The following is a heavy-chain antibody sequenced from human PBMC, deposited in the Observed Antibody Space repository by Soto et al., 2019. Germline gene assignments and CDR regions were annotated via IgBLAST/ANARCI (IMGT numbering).Heavy chain of an antibody. V-gene: IGHV1-18*01. D-gene: IGHD3-3*01. CDR3: ARVGAAAGQHVLRFLEEENYFDY. J-gene: IGHJ4*02. CDR1: GYTFTSYG. Sequence: QVQLVQSGAEVKKPGASVKVSCKASGYTFTSYGISWVQQAPGQGLEWMGWISAYNGNTNYAQKLQGRVTMTTDTSTSTAYMELRSLRSDDTAVYYCARVGAAAGQHVLRFLEEENYFDYWGQGTLVTVSS. CDR2: ISAYNGNT.